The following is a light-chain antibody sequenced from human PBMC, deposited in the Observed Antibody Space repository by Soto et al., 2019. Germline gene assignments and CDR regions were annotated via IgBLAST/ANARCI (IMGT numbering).Light chain of an antibody. CDR3: QQYGSSPPMT. CDR2: GAS. CDR1: QSVSSSY. V-gene: IGKV3-20*01. Sequence: EIVLTQSPGTLSLSPGERATLSCRASQSVSSSYLAWYQQKPGQAPRLLIYGASSRATGIPDRFSGSGSGTDFTLTISRLEPEDFAVYYCQQYGSSPPMTFGQVTKVDIK. J-gene: IGKJ1*01.